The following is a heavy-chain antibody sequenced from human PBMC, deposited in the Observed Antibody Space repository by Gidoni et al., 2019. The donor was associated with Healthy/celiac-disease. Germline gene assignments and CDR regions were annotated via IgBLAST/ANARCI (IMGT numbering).Heavy chain of an antibody. CDR1: GGSLSSSNW. D-gene: IGHD4-17*01. J-gene: IGHJ6*02. CDR3: ARGTTRVPYYYYGMDV. CDR2: IYHSGST. Sequence: VQPQESGPGLAKPSGTLSLTCAVSGGSLSSSNWWVWVRQPPGKGLEWIREIYHSGSTNYNPSLKSRVTIAVDKSKNPFPLKLSSVAAADTAVYYCARGTTRVPYYYYGMDVWGQETTVTVSS. V-gene: IGHV4-4*02.